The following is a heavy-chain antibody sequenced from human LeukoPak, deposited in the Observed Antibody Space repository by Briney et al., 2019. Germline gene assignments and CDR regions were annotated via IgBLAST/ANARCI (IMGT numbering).Heavy chain of an antibody. J-gene: IGHJ4*02. CDR1: GASMNTHY. D-gene: IGHD5-18*01. V-gene: IGHV4-59*11. Sequence: SETLSLTCAVSGASMNTHYWSWIRQPPGKGLEWIGYMLDTVTTKDNPSLKSRFTLSADTSKNQFSLRLTSVTAADTAVYYCATIKRGNIFGYFDFWGQGILVTVSS. CDR2: MLDTVTT. CDR3: ATIKRGNIFGYFDF.